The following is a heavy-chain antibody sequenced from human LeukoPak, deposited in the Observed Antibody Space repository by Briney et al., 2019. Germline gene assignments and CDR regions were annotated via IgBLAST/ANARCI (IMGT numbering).Heavy chain of an antibody. J-gene: IGHJ3*02. V-gene: IGHV4-59*01. CDR2: IYYTGST. CDR1: GGSISSYY. D-gene: IGHD3-10*01. Sequence: SETLSLTCTVSGGSISSYYWSWIRQPPGKGLEWIGYIYYTGSTGYNPSLKSRVTISMDTSKNQFSLKLSSVTAADSAVYYCARSDYSGSGTYTEFDAFDIWGQGPMVTVSS. CDR3: ARSDYSGSGTYTEFDAFDI.